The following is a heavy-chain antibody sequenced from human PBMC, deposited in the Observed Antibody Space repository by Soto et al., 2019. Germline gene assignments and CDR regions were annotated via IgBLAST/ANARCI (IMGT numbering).Heavy chain of an antibody. CDR1: GYTFTSYG. J-gene: IGHJ4*02. CDR2: ISAYNGNT. Sequence: QVQLVQSGAEVKKPGASVKVSCKASGYTFTSYGISWVRQAPGQGLEWMGWISAYNGNTNYAQKLLGRVTMTTDTSTSTAYMELRSLRSDDTAVYYCAFSYDFWSCSPTPYYFDYSGQGTLVTVSS. CDR3: AFSYDFWSCSPTPYYFDY. D-gene: IGHD3-3*01. V-gene: IGHV1-18*01.